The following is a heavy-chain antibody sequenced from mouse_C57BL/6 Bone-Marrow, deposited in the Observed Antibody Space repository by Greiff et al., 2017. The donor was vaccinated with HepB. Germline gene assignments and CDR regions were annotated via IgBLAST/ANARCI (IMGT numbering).Heavy chain of an antibody. J-gene: IGHJ1*03. D-gene: IGHD1-1*01. Sequence: EVHLVESGGGLVQPGGSLKLSCAASGFTFSDYGMAWVRQAPRKGPEWVAFISNLAYSIYYADTVTGRFTISRENAKNTLYLEMSSLRSEDTAMYYCARLGYGSSYWYFDVWGTGTTVTVSS. CDR3: ARLGYGSSYWYFDV. CDR1: GFTFSDYG. V-gene: IGHV5-15*01. CDR2: ISNLAYSI.